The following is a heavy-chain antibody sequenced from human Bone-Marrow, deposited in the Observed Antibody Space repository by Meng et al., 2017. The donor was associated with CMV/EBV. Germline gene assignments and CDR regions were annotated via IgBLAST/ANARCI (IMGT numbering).Heavy chain of an antibody. CDR1: GGSISSYY. J-gene: IGHJ4*01. CDR2: IYYSGST. Sequence: SETLSLTCTVSGGSISSYYWSWIRQPPGKGLEWIGYIYYSGSTNYNPSLKSRVTISVDTSKNQFSLKLSSVTAADTAVYYCARYTVTTVFDYWGHGTLVTVSS. CDR3: ARYTVTTVFDY. D-gene: IGHD4-11*01. V-gene: IGHV4-59*01.